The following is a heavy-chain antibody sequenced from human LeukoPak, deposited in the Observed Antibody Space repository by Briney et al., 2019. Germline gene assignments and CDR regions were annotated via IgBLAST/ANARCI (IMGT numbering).Heavy chain of an antibody. V-gene: IGHV3-23*01. Sequence: GGSLRLACAASGFTFSSYSMSWVRQAPGKGLEWVSAISGSSGSTYYADSVKRRFTISRDNSKNTLYLQMNSLRAEDTAVYYCAKDYSPLDYWGQGTLVTVSS. CDR2: ISGSSGST. J-gene: IGHJ4*02. CDR1: GFTFSSYS. D-gene: IGHD2-21*01. CDR3: AKDYSPLDY.